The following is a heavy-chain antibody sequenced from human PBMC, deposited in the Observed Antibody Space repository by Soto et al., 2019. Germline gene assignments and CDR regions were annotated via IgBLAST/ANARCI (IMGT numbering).Heavy chain of an antibody. CDR3: ARERECSGGSCYSNWFDP. J-gene: IGHJ5*02. D-gene: IGHD2-15*01. Sequence: QVQLQESGPGLVKPSQTLSLTCTVSGGSISSGGYYWSWIRQHPGKGLEWIGYIYYSGSTYYNPSLKCRVTISVDTSKNQFSLKLSSVTAADTAVYYCARERECSGGSCYSNWFDPWGQGTLVTVSS. V-gene: IGHV4-31*03. CDR2: IYYSGST. CDR1: GGSISSGGYY.